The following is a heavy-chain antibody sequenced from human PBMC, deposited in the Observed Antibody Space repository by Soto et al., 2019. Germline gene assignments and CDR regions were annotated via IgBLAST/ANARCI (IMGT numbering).Heavy chain of an antibody. CDR2: IIPIFGTA. Sequence: QVQLVQSGAEVQKPGSSVKVSCKASGGTFSSYAISWVRQAPGQGLEWMGGIIPIFGTANYAQKFQGRVTITADESTSTAYMELSSLRSEDTAVYYCARRRVTMIVFGGDYFDYWGQGTLVTVSS. J-gene: IGHJ4*02. CDR3: ARRRVTMIVFGGDYFDY. D-gene: IGHD3-22*01. CDR1: GGTFSSYA. V-gene: IGHV1-69*01.